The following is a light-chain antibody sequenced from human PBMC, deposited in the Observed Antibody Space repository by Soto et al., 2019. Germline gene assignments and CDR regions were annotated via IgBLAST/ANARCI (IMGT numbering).Light chain of an antibody. CDR3: HQRGAWPLT. V-gene: IGKV3-11*01. CDR1: QSVTNS. J-gene: IGKJ4*01. Sequence: ITLTQSPGTLSLSPGERATLSCRASQSVTNSLAWFQQKPGQAPRLLIYDASKRPSGVQARFSGSGSGTDFTLTISSLEPEDFAVYYCHQRGAWPLTFGGGTTVEI. CDR2: DAS.